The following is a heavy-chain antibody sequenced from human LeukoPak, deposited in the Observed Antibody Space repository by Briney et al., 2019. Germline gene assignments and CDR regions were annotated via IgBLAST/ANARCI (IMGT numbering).Heavy chain of an antibody. CDR3: ARETYSNILTGTDY. CDR1: GYTFTTYG. Sequence: ASVKVSCKASGYTFTTYGLSWVRQAPGQGLEWLGWISTYDENIKYAQSLQGRLTLTIDTSTSTAYMELRSLTSDDTAVYYCARETYSNILTGTDYWGPGTLVTVSS. CDR2: ISTYDENI. J-gene: IGHJ4*02. V-gene: IGHV1-18*01. D-gene: IGHD3-9*01.